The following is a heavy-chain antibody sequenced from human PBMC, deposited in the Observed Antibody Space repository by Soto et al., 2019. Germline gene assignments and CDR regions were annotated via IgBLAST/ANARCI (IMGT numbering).Heavy chain of an antibody. CDR3: TRCMLGGYYYYGMDV. V-gene: IGHV3-49*03. D-gene: IGHD2-8*01. CDR1: GFTFGDYA. CDR2: IRGKAYGGTT. J-gene: IGHJ6*02. Sequence: GGSLRLSCTASGFTFGDYAMSWFRQAPGKGLEWVGFIRGKAYGGTTEYAASVKGRFTISRDDSKSIAYLQMNSLKTEDTAVYYCTRCMLGGYYYYGMDVWGQGTTVTVSS.